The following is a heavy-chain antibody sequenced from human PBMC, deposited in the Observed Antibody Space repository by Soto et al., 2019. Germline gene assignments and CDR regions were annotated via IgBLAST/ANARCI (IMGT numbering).Heavy chain of an antibody. CDR3: ARGWDKYSGYDENWFDP. D-gene: IGHD5-12*01. CDR2: IYYSGST. V-gene: IGHV4-59*08. Sequence: SETLSLTCTVSGGSISSYYWSWIRQPPGKGLEWIGYIYYSGSTNYNPSLKSRVTISVDTSKNQFSLKLSSVTAADTAVYYCARGWDKYSGYDENWFDPWGQGTLVTVSS. CDR1: GGSISSYY. J-gene: IGHJ5*02.